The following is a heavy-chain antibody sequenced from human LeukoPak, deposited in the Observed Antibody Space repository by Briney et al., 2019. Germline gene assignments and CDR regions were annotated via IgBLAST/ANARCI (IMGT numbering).Heavy chain of an antibody. CDR1: GGTISSSSYY. CDR3: ARAVTYHDVLTGYYRDYFDY. J-gene: IGHJ4*02. D-gene: IGHD3-9*01. Sequence: SETQSLTCTVSGGTISSSSYYWGWIRQPPGKGLEWIGSIYYSGSTYYNPSLKSRVTISVDTSKNQFSLKLSSVTAADTAVYYCARAVTYHDVLTGYYRDYFDYWGQGILVTVSS. V-gene: IGHV4-39*07. CDR2: IYYSGST.